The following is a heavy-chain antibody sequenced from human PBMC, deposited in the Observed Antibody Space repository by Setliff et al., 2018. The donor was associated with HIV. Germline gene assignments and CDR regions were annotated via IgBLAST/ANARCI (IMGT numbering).Heavy chain of an antibody. Sequence: GGSLRLSCAASGFTFSSYEINWVRQAPGKGLEWLSYISSSGSTIYYADSVKGRFIISRDNAKNSLYLQMNSLRAEDTAVYYCAKNDILTGYYKGVDYWGQGTLVTVSS. CDR2: ISSSGSTI. V-gene: IGHV3-48*03. CDR1: GFTFSSYE. J-gene: IGHJ4*02. D-gene: IGHD3-9*01. CDR3: AKNDILTGYYKGVDY.